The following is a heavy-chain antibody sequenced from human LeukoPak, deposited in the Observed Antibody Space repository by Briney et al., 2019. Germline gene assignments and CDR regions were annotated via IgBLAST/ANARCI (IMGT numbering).Heavy chain of an antibody. J-gene: IGHJ6*02. Sequence: GGSLRLSCAASGVPFNAYWMTWVRQAPGKGLEWVANIKQDGSEKYYVDSVKGRFTISRDNAKNSLYLQMNSLRGEDTAVYYCARDLYSYGSGSYGVWGQGTTVTVSS. CDR3: ARDLYSYGSGSYGV. CDR1: GVPFNAYW. CDR2: IKQDGSEK. V-gene: IGHV3-7*03. D-gene: IGHD3-10*01.